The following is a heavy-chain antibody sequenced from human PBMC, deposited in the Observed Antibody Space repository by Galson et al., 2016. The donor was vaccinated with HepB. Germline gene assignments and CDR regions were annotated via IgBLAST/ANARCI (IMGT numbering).Heavy chain of an antibody. Sequence: SLRLSCAASKFIFSTHGMNWVRQAPGKGLEWVAYISSGGTSTYYADSVKGRFTISRDNANDSLFLQLDSLRDEDTAIYYCARADYSTYRGYYYHAMDVWGQGTAVTVS. D-gene: IGHD2/OR15-2a*01. V-gene: IGHV3-48*03. CDR1: KFIFSTHG. J-gene: IGHJ6*02. CDR3: ARADYSTYRGYYYHAMDV. CDR2: ISSGGTST.